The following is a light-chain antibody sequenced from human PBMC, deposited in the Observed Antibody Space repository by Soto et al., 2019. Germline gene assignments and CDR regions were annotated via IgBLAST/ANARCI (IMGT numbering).Light chain of an antibody. CDR1: QSLLHSNGYNY. CDR2: WGS. J-gene: IGKJ2*01. Sequence: DIVMTQTPLSLPVTPGEPASISCRSSQSLLHSNGYNYLDWYLQKPGQSPQLLIHWGSNQASGVPDRFSGSGSGTDFTLKISRVEVEDVGVYYCMQALQTPPYTFGQGTKLDIK. CDR3: MQALQTPPYT. V-gene: IGKV2-28*01.